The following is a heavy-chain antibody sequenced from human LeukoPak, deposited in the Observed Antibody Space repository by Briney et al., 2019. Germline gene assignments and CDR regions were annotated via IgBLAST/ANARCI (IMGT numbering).Heavy chain of an antibody. V-gene: IGHV3-7*01. Sequence: PGGSLRLSCAASGFTFSSYWMNWVRQAPGKGLEWVAHIKEDGSEKYYVDSVKGRFTISRDNAKNSLYLQMNSLRAEDTAVYYCARDSGYYYMDVWGKGTTVTISS. CDR2: IKEDGSEK. CDR3: ARDSGYYYMDV. CDR1: GFTFSSYW. J-gene: IGHJ6*03. D-gene: IGHD3-10*01.